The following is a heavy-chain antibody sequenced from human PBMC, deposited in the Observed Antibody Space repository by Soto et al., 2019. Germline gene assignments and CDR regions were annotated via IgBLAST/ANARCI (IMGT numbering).Heavy chain of an antibody. CDR2: IKEDGSEK. Sequence: VQLVESGGGLVQPGGSLRLSCAASGFTFSTNGMTWVRQAPGKGLEWVANIKEDGSEKYYVASVKVRFTIARDNAKSSLYLQMDSLRAEDTAVCYCARDVSAFDYWGQGTLVTVSS. D-gene: IGHD2-8*01. CDR3: ARDVSAFDY. V-gene: IGHV3-7*01. J-gene: IGHJ4*02. CDR1: GFTFSTNG.